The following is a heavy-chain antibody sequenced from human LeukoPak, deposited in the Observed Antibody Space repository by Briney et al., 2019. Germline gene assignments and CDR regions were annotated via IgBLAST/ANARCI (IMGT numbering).Heavy chain of an antibody. V-gene: IGHV3-48*01. CDR1: GFTFSSYS. CDR2: ISSSSSTI. J-gene: IGHJ5*02. CDR3: ARDSSGYHDNWFDP. Sequence: SGGSLRLSCAASGFTFSSYSMNWVRQAPGKGLEWVSYISSSSSTIYYADSVKGRFTISRDNAKNSLNLQMNSLRAEDTAVYYCARDSSGYHDNWFDPWGQGTLVTVSS. D-gene: IGHD3-22*01.